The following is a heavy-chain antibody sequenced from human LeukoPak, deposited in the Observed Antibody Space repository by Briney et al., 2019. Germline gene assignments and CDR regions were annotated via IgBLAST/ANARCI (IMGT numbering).Heavy chain of an antibody. D-gene: IGHD2-15*01. J-gene: IGHJ4*02. CDR3: ARDGGYCSGGSCTASLLNY. V-gene: IGHV4-30-4*08. CDR2: IYYSGST. CDR1: NGSISSGDYY. Sequence: SETLSLTCNVSNGSISSGDYYWSWIRQSPGKGLEWIGYIYYSGSTYYNPSLKSRVTISVDTSKNQFSLKLSSVTAADTAVYYCARDGGYCSGGSCTASLLNYWGQGTLVTVSS.